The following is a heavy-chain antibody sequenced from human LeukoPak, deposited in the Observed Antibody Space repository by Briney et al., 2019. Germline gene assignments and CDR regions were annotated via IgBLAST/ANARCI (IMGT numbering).Heavy chain of an antibody. CDR2: IWYDGSNK. V-gene: IGHV3-33*06. D-gene: IGHD2-15*01. CDR1: GFTFSSYG. J-gene: IGHJ4*02. CDR3: AKAILGYCSGGSGSYFDY. Sequence: GGPLRLSCAASGFTFSSYGMHWVRQAPGKGLEWVAVIWYDGSNKYYADSVKGRFTISRDNSKNTLYLQMNSLRAEDTAVYYCAKAILGYCSGGSGSYFDYWGQGTLVTVSS.